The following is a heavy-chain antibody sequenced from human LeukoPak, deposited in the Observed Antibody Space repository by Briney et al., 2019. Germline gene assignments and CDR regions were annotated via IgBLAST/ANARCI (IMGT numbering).Heavy chain of an antibody. J-gene: IGHJ4*02. CDR3: ARDHYGSGSYTY. D-gene: IGHD3-10*01. Sequence: SETLSLTCTVSGVSISSNYWSWIRQPPGKGLEWIGYFYYSGSSDYNPSLRSRLTISLDTSKNQVSLKLSSVTAADTAVYYCARDHYGSGSYTYWGQGTLVTVSS. CDR2: FYYSGSS. CDR1: GVSISSNY. V-gene: IGHV4-59*01.